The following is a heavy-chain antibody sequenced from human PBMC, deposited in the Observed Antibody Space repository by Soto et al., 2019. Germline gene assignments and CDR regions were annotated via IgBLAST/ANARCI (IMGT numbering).Heavy chain of an antibody. V-gene: IGHV3-33*01. CDR2: IRFDGSNE. CDR3: ARDGIGGTVFRGYLDY. J-gene: IGHJ4*02. CDR1: GGIFHGYG. Sequence: QEQLVESGGGVVQPGTSLRLSCAVPGGIFHGYGMHWVRQAPGKGLEWVAIIRFDGSNEEYADSVKGRFTISRDNSKNALNLQMNALGAADTAVYYCARDGIGGTVFRGYLDYWGRGTVVTVSS. D-gene: IGHD1-7*01.